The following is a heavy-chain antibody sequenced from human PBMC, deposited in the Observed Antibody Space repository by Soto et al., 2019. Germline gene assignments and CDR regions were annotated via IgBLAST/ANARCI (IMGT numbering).Heavy chain of an antibody. CDR2: ISAYNGNT. Sequence: EASVKVSCKASGYTFTSYGISWVRQAPGQGLEWMGWISAYNGNTNYAQKLQGRVTMTTDTSTSTAYMGLRSLRSDDTAVYYCARDLGDQLLGPHDYWGQGTLVTVSS. D-gene: IGHD2-2*01. CDR3: ARDLGDQLLGPHDY. CDR1: GYTFTSYG. V-gene: IGHV1-18*01. J-gene: IGHJ4*02.